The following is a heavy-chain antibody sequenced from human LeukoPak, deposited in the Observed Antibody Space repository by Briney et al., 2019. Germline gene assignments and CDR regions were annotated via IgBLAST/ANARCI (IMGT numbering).Heavy chain of an antibody. Sequence: PSETLSLTCTVSGASISSGGYYWNWIRQPPGKCLEWIGYIYYSRSTSYSPSLKSRLTISVDTSKNQFSLKLSSVTAADTAVYYCARDGYNSGYFDYWGQGTLVTVSS. J-gene: IGHJ4*02. V-gene: IGHV4-30-4*01. CDR1: GASISSGGYY. D-gene: IGHD5-24*01. CDR3: ARDGYNSGYFDY. CDR2: IYYSRST.